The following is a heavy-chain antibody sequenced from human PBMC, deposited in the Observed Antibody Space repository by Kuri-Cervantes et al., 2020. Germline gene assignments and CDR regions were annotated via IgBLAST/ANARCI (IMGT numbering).Heavy chain of an antibody. J-gene: IGHJ5*02. CDR1: GGSISSSSYY. Sequence: SETLSLTCTVSGGSISSSSYYWGWIRQPPGQGLEWIGYIYYSGSTYYNPSLKSRVTISVDTSKNQFSLKLSSVTAADTAVYDCARVVPADRALDPWGQGTLVTVSS. D-gene: IGHD2-2*01. CDR3: ARVVPADRALDP. CDR2: IYYSGST. V-gene: IGHV4-31*03.